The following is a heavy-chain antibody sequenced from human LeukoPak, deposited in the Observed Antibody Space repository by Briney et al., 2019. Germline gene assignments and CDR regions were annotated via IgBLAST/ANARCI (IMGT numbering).Heavy chain of an antibody. V-gene: IGHV3-11*01. CDR1: GFTFSDYY. CDR2: ISSSGSTI. D-gene: IGHD6-13*01. Sequence: GGSLRLSCAASGFTFSDYYMSWIRQAPGKGLEWVSYISSSGSTIYYADSVKGRFTISRDNAKNSLYLQMNSLRAEDTAVYYCARDPLAAGTFNWFDPWGQGTLVTVSS. J-gene: IGHJ5*02. CDR3: ARDPLAAGTFNWFDP.